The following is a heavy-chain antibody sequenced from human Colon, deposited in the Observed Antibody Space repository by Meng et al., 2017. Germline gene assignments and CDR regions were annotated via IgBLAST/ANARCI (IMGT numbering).Heavy chain of an antibody. CDR2: IHQNERT. J-gene: IGHJ2*01. D-gene: IGHD1-1*01. Sequence: EPCHAPAEPSGTLHPLSTVFGVYIARNMCGVWVRQAPGRGLEWIAEIHQNERTIYNPSLRGRVTISLDKSKNQFSLVVNSVTAADTALYYCARSPGWWYFDLWGRGTLVTVSS. CDR3: ARSPGWWYFDL. CDR1: GVYIARNMC. V-gene: IGHV4-4*02.